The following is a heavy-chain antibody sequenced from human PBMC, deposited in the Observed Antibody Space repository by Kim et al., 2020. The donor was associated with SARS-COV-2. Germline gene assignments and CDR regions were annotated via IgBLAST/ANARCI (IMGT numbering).Heavy chain of an antibody. V-gene: IGHV3-15*01. CDR3: TTDSPVTTVVTPGLYYYGMDV. Sequence: GGSLRLSCAASGFTFSNAWMSWVRQAPGKGLEWVGRIKSKTDGGTTDYAAPVKGRFTISRDDSKNTLYLQMNSLKTEDTAVYYCTTDSPVTTVVTPGLYYYGMDVWGQGTTVTVSS. D-gene: IGHD4-17*01. CDR1: GFTFSNAW. CDR2: IKSKTDGGTT. J-gene: IGHJ6*02.